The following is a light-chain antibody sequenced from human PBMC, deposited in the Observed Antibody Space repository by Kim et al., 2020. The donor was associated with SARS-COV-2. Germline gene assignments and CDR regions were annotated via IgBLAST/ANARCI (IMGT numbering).Light chain of an antibody. CDR2: SLN. V-gene: IGLV1-40*01. CDR1: TSNLGSSYL. CDR3: QSFASSLSGWV. Sequence: RVTFSRTLRTSNLGSSYLLNRNRPVPGRPPKLLIYSLNSRPSGVPSRFSGPKSGTSASLAITGLQAEDEGDYYCQSFASSLSGWVFGGGTRLTVL. J-gene: IGLJ3*02.